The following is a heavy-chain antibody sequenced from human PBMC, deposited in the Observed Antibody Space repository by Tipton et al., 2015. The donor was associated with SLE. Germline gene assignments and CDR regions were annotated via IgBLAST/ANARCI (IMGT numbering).Heavy chain of an antibody. CDR2: ISYDGSNK. D-gene: IGHD3-10*01. CDR1: GFTFSSYA. V-gene: IGHV3-30*04. Sequence: SLRLSCAASGFTFSSYAMHWVRQAPGKGLEWVAVISYDGSNKYYADSVKGRFTISRDNSKNTLYLQMNSLRAEDTAVYYCAMGLLWFGELLNWGQGTLVTVSS. J-gene: IGHJ4*02. CDR3: AMGLLWFGELLN.